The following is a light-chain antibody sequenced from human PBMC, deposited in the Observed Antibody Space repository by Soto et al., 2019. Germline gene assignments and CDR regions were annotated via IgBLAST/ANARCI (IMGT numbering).Light chain of an antibody. CDR2: DVS. V-gene: IGLV2-14*01. Sequence: QSALTQPASVSGSPGQSITSSCSGTSSDVGAYNYVSWYQQHPGKAPKLVIYDVSNRPSGVSNRFSGSKSGNTASLTISGLQAEDEADYYCSSYTSSTRVFGGGTKLTVL. CDR3: SSYTSSTRV. J-gene: IGLJ2*01. CDR1: SSDVGAYNY.